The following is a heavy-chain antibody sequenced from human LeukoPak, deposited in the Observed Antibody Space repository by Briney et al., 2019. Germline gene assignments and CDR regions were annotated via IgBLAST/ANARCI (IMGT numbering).Heavy chain of an antibody. CDR1: GGSISSYY. J-gene: IGHJ2*01. Sequence: SETLSLTCTVSGGSISSYYWSWIRQPPGKGLEWIGYLYNSGSTNYNPSLKSRVTISVDTSKNQFSLKLSSVAAADTAVYYCASATEAGFDLWGRGTLVTVSS. V-gene: IGHV4-59*01. CDR3: ASATEAGFDL. CDR2: LYNSGST.